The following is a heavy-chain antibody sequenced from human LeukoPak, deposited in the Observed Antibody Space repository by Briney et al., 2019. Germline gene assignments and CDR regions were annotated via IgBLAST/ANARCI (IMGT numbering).Heavy chain of an antibody. V-gene: IGHV4-59*11. CDR2: IYYSGST. Sequence: SETLSLTCTVSGGSISSHYWSWIRQPPGKGLEWIGYIYYSGSTNYNPSLKSRVTISVDTSKNQFSLKLSSVTAADMAVYYWARTWSYYDILTGYFPYYYYKDVWGKGTTVTVSS. CDR3: ARTWSYYDILTGYFPYYYYKDV. D-gene: IGHD3-9*01. J-gene: IGHJ6*03. CDR1: GGSISSHY.